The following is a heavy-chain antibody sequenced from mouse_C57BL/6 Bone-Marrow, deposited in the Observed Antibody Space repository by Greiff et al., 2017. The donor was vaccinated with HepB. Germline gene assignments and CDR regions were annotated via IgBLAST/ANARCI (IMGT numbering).Heavy chain of an antibody. CDR2: INPNNGGT. CDR1: GYTFTDYN. V-gene: IGHV1-22*01. CDR3: ARLRVRRRFDY. D-gene: IGHD2-14*01. Sequence: EVQLQQSGPELVKPGASVKMSCKASGYTFTDYNMHWVKQSHGKSLEWIGYINPNNGGTSYSQKLKGKTTLTVNKSSSTAYMELGSLTSEASAVYYCARLRVRRRFDYGGQGTTLTGSS. J-gene: IGHJ2*01.